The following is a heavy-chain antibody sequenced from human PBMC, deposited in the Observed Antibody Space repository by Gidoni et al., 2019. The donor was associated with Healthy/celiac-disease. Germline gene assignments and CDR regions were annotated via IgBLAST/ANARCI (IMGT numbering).Heavy chain of an antibody. V-gene: IGHV3-33*01. CDR3: ARPRGYSYGWSFDI. D-gene: IGHD5-18*01. Sequence: QVQLVESGGGVVQPGRSLRLSCAASGFTFRSYGMHWVRQAPGKGLEWVAVIWYDGSNKYYADSGKGRFTISRDNSKNTLYLQMNSLRAEDTAVYYCARPRGYSYGWSFDIWGQGTMVTVSS. J-gene: IGHJ3*02. CDR1: GFTFRSYG. CDR2: IWYDGSNK.